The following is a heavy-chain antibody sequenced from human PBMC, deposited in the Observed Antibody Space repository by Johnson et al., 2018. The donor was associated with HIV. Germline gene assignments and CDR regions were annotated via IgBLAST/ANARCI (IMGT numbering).Heavy chain of an antibody. J-gene: IGHJ3*02. D-gene: IGHD3-22*01. Sequence: VQLVESGGGVVQPGGSLRLSCAASGFTVSSNYMNWVLQAPGKGLEWASVLYSGGSTYDADSVKGRFTISRDNAKNSLYLQMNSLRAEDTAVYYCARSEVSSGYYYTPFVDAFDIWGQGTMVTVSS. CDR3: ARSEVSSGYYYTPFVDAFDI. CDR1: GFTVSSNY. V-gene: IGHV3-66*01. CDR2: LYSGGST.